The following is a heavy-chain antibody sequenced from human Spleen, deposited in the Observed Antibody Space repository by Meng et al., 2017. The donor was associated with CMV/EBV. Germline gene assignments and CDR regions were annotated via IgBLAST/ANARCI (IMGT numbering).Heavy chain of an antibody. D-gene: IGHD3-3*01. CDR1: GYIFSNYA. CDR2: ISYDGSSE. V-gene: IGHV3-30-3*01. CDR3: AKGPSVFWSGFPDTYYFEF. J-gene: IGHJ4*02. Sequence: GESLKISCAASGYIFSNYAMHWVRQAPGKGLEWVAVISYDGSSEYYIESVKGRFTISRDNSKNTLYLQMNSLRPEDTAVYYCAKGPSVFWSGFPDTYYFEFWGQGTLVTVSS.